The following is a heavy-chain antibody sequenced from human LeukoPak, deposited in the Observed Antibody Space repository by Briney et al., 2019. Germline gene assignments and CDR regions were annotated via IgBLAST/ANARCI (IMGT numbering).Heavy chain of an antibody. CDR1: GGTFSSYA. CDR2: IIPIFGTA. V-gene: IGHV1-69*13. CDR3: ARDDCSGGSCYFDY. Sequence: SVKVCCKASGGTFSSYAISWVREAPGQGLEWRGGIIPIFGTANYAQKFQGRVTITADESTSTAYMELSSLRSEDTAVYYCARDDCSGGSCYFDYWGQGTLVTVSS. D-gene: IGHD2-15*01. J-gene: IGHJ4*02.